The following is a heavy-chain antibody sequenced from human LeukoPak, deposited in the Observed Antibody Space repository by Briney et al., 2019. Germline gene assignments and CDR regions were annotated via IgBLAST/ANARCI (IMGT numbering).Heavy chain of an antibody. CDR1: GFTVSSNY. CDR3: GTGFLEWSALYYYYGMDV. Sequence: GGSLRLSCAASGFTVSSNYMSWVRQAPGKGLEWVSVIYSGGSTYYADSVKGRFTISRDNSKNTLYLQMNSLRAEDTAVYHCGTGFLEWSALYYYYGMDVWGQGTTVTVSS. D-gene: IGHD3-3*01. CDR2: IYSGGST. V-gene: IGHV3-53*01. J-gene: IGHJ6*02.